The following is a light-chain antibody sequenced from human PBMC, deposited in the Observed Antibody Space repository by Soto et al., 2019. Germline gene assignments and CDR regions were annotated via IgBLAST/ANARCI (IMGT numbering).Light chain of an antibody. V-gene: IGLV2-11*01. J-gene: IGLJ1*01. CDR3: CSYAGSFYV. Sequence: QSALTQPRSVSGSPGQSVTISCTGTSSDFGGYNYVSWYQQHPGKAPKLMTYDVSERPSGVPDRFSGSKSGNTASLTISGLQAEDEADYYCCSYAGSFYVFGSGTKVTVL. CDR1: SSDFGGYNY. CDR2: DVS.